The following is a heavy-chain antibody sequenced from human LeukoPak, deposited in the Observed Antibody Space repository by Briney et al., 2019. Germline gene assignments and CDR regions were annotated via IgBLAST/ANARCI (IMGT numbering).Heavy chain of an antibody. V-gene: IGHV3-30*02. CDR1: GFTFSSYG. Sequence: GGSLRLSCAASGFTFSSYGMHWVRQAPGKGLEWVAFIRYDGSNKYYADSVKGRFTISRDNSKNTLYLQMNSLRAEDTAVYYRANIYGDYFDYWGQGTLVTVSS. CDR2: IRYDGSNK. D-gene: IGHD4-17*01. CDR3: ANIYGDYFDY. J-gene: IGHJ4*02.